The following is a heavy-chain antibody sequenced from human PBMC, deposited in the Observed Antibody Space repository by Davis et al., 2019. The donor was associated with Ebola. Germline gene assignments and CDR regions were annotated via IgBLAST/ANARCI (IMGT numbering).Heavy chain of an antibody. CDR2: ISYDGSDK. CDR1: GFTFSNYG. J-gene: IGHJ4*02. Sequence: GESLKISCAASGFTFSNYGMHWVRQAPGKGLEWVAVISYDGSDKYYADSVKGRFTISRDNSKNTLYLQMNSLRAEDTAVYYCAKVGWGTNDVVVTAMFDYWGQGTLVTVSS. D-gene: IGHD2-21*02. CDR3: AKVGWGTNDVVVTAMFDY. V-gene: IGHV3-30*18.